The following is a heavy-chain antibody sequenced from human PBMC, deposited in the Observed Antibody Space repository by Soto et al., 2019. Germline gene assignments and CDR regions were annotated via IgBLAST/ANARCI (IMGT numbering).Heavy chain of an antibody. CDR1: GSTISSGYY. V-gene: IGHV4-38-2*01. Sequence: PETLSLTCPVSGSTISSGYYWAWLRQPPGKGLKWFGSIYHSGTRYYNPSLESLVPLPVETSKNQFYRKLSSVTDAYSAVFYCGRRHSGGDYPYLGKAPLVTVS. CDR2: IYHSGTR. J-gene: IGHJ4*02. D-gene: IGHD2-21*02. CDR3: GRRHSGGDYPY.